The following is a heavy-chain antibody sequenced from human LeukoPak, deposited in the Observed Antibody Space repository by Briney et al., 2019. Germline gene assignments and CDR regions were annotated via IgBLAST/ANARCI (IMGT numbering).Heavy chain of an antibody. Sequence: SETLSLTCTVSGGSIRSYYWSWIRQPPGKGLEWIGYIYYSGSTNYNPSLKSRVTISVDTSKNQFSLKLSSVIAADTAVYYCARLGVAATDDAFDIWGQGTMVTVSS. CDR2: IYYSGST. CDR1: GGSIRSYY. J-gene: IGHJ3*02. CDR3: ARLGVAATDDAFDI. V-gene: IGHV4-59*08. D-gene: IGHD2-15*01.